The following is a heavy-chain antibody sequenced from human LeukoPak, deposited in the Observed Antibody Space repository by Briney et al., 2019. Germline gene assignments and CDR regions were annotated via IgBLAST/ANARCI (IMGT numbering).Heavy chain of an antibody. Sequence: SETLSLTCAVYGGSFSGYYWSWIRQPPGKGLEWIGEINHSGSTNYNPSLKSRVTISVDTSKNQFSLKLSSVTAADTAVYYCARGAIGDIVVVVAATQYYFDYWGQGTLVTVSS. CDR3: ARGAIGDIVVVVAATQYYFDY. V-gene: IGHV4-34*01. CDR1: GGSFSGYY. D-gene: IGHD2-15*01. J-gene: IGHJ4*02. CDR2: INHSGST.